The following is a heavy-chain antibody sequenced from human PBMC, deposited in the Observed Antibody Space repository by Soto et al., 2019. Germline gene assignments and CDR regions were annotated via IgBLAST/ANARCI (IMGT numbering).Heavy chain of an antibody. CDR3: AKLYDLWSGDDAFDI. J-gene: IGHJ3*02. CDR2: INPNSGGT. CDR1: GYTFTGYY. Sequence: ASVKVSCKASGYTFTGYYMHWVRQAPGQGLEWMGWINPNSGGTNYAQKFQGRVTMTRDTSISTAYMELSRLRSDDTAVYYCAKLYDLWSGDDAFDIWGQGTMVTVSS. D-gene: IGHD3-3*01. V-gene: IGHV1-2*02.